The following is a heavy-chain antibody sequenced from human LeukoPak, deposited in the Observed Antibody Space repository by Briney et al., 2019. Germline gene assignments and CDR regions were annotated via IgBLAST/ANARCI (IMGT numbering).Heavy chain of an antibody. CDR2: IYYSGST. D-gene: IGHD1-1*01. CDR1: GGSISNYY. V-gene: IGHV4-39*06. J-gene: IGHJ4*02. Sequence: PSETLFLTCTVSGGSISNYYWGWIRQPPGEGLEWIGSIYYSGSTYYNSSLQSRVTISVHMSNNQFALKLSSVTAADTAVYYCTRATGAGLIDCWGQGTLVTVSS. CDR3: TRATGAGLIDC.